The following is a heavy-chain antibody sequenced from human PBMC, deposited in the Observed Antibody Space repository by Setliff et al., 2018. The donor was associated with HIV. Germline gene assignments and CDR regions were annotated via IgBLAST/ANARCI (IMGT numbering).Heavy chain of an antibody. CDR3: ARGRDYTGSWFRPFYLVF. CDR2: INHSGST. CDR1: GGSFSAYH. Sequence: PSETLSLTCAVYGGSFSAYHWSWIRQTPGKGLEWLGEINHSGSTAYNLALESRVSMSIDTSKNQFSLKLTSVTAADTAIYYCARGRDYTGSWFRPFYLVFWGHGNLVTVSS. V-gene: IGHV4-34*01. J-gene: IGHJ4*01. D-gene: IGHD3-10*01.